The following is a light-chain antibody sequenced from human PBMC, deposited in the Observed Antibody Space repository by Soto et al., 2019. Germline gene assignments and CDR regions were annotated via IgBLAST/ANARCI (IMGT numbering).Light chain of an antibody. CDR2: AAS. J-gene: IGKJ4*01. CDR3: QQSYITPAG. CDR1: QSISTH. Sequence: DIQMTQSPSSLSASVEDRVTITCRASQSISTHLNWYQQKPGKAPNLLIYAASSLQSGVPSRFSGSGSGTDFTLTISSLQPEDFATYFCQQSYITPAGFGGGTKVEIK. V-gene: IGKV1-39*01.